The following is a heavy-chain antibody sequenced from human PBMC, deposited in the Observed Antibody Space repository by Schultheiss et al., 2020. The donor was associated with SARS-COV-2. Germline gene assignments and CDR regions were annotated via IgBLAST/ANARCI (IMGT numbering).Heavy chain of an antibody. J-gene: IGHJ4*02. D-gene: IGHD6-19*01. V-gene: IGHV3-48*03. CDR1: GFTFSSYA. Sequence: GGSLRLSCAASGFTFSSYAMNWVRQATGKGLEWVSYISSSGSTIYYADSVKGRFTISRDNAKNSLYLQMNSLRAEDTAVYYCARIRHYSSGWYEGWGQGTLVTVSS. CDR3: ARIRHYSSGWYEG. CDR2: ISSSGSTI.